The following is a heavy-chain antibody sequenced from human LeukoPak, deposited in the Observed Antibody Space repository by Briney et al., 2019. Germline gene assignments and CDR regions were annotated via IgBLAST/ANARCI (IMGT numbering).Heavy chain of an antibody. CDR1: GFTFSSYW. V-gene: IGHV3-7*01. J-gene: IGHJ6*02. Sequence: GGSLRLSCAASGFTFSSYWMSWVRQAPGKGLEWVANIKQDGSEKYYVDSVKGRFTISRDNAKNSLYLQMNSLRAEDTAVYYCARDVGIAVAGTYYYYGMDVWGQGTTVTVSS. CDR3: ARDVGIAVAGTYYYYGMDV. D-gene: IGHD6-19*01. CDR2: IKQDGSEK.